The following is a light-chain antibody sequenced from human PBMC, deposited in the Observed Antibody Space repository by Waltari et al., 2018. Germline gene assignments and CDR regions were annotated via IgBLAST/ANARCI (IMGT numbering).Light chain of an antibody. J-gene: IGLJ2*01. CDR1: SSDVRSYNH. V-gene: IGLV2-23*02. Sequence: QSALTQPASVSGSPGQSITSSCTGSSSDVRSYNHVSWYQQRPNKAPEVIIYEVSKRPSGLSNRFSGSKSGNTASLTISGLQAEDEADYYCCSYAGSSSFVIFGGGTKLTVL. CDR2: EVS. CDR3: CSYAGSSSFVI.